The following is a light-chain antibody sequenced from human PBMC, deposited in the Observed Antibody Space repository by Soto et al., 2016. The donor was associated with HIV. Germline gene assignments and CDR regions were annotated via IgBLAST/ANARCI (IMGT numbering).Light chain of an antibody. CDR1: QGIGDD. V-gene: IGKV1-17*01. Sequence: DIQMTQSPSSLSASVGDTVIITCRASQGIGDDLGWYQQKPGKAPQRLIYTASNLQSGVPSRFSGSGSGTEFTLTISSLQPEDFATYFCLQHNTYPAGLTFGGGTKGGDQT. CDR2: TAS. CDR3: LQHNTYPAGLT. J-gene: IGKJ4*01.